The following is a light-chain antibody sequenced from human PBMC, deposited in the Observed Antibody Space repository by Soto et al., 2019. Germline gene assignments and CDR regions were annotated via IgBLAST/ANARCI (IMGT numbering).Light chain of an antibody. CDR3: QVRDSSNDYLV. CDR1: NIGSKS. Sequence: SYELTQPPSVSVAPGQTARITCEGHNIGSKSVHWYQLRPGQAPVVVVYDDTDRPSGIPERFSGSNSGNTATLTITRVEAGDGAGYYCQVRDSSNDYLVFGQGTK. V-gene: IGLV3-21*02. J-gene: IGLJ3*02. CDR2: DDT.